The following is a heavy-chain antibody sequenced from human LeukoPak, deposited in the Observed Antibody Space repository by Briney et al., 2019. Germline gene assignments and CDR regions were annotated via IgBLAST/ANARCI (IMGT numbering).Heavy chain of an antibody. CDR1: GLTFSHYA. CDR3: ATGGTGNGYGFTGG. Sequence: GGSLRLSCTASGLTFSHYAMHWVRQAPGKGLDWVGVISTDGMRKFYGDSVKGRFTISRDNSKSTLYLEMDSLRPEDTAVYYCATGGTGNGYGFTGGWGQGTMVTVSS. D-gene: IGHD5-18*01. J-gene: IGHJ3*01. V-gene: IGHV3-30*04. CDR2: ISTDGMRK.